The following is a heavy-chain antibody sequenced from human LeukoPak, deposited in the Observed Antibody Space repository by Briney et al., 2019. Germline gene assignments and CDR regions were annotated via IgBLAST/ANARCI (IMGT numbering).Heavy chain of an antibody. CDR1: GYSFSNNW. D-gene: IGHD6-13*01. CDR3: ARLVSGSWAENFDF. V-gene: IGHV5-51*01. Sequence: GESLKISCKASGYSFSNNWIGWVRQMPGKGLEWMGIISPSSCETRYSPSFQGQVTISVDRSTNPAYLQWSSLKASDTAMYYCARLVSGSWAENFDFWGQGTLVTVSS. CDR2: ISPSSCET. J-gene: IGHJ4*02.